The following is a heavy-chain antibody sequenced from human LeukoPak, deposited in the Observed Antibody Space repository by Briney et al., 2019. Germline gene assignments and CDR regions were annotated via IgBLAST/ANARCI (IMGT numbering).Heavy chain of an antibody. D-gene: IGHD2-2*01. CDR3: ARGGVVPAAPLDY. CDR1: GDSIDSSGYY. J-gene: IGHJ4*02. Sequence: SETLSLTCTVSGDSIDSSGYYWGWIRQPPGKGLEWIGNIYYIGSTYYNPSLKSRVTISVDRSKNQFSLKLSSVTAADTAVYYCARGGVVPAAPLDYWGQGTLVTVSS. V-gene: IGHV4-39*07. CDR2: IYYIGST.